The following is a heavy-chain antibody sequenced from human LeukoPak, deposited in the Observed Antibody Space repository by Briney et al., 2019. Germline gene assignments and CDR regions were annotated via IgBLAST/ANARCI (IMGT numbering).Heavy chain of an antibody. CDR1: GFTFSSYS. D-gene: IGHD3-3*01. J-gene: IGHJ4*02. V-gene: IGHV3-48*01. Sequence: GGSLRLSCAASGFTFSSYSMNWVRQAPGKGLEWVSYISSSSSTIYYADSVKGRFTISRDNAKNSLYLQMNSLRAEDTAVYYCARDDVAPVNDFWSDYWGQGTLVTVSS. CDR3: ARDDVAPVNDFWSDY. CDR2: ISSSSSTI.